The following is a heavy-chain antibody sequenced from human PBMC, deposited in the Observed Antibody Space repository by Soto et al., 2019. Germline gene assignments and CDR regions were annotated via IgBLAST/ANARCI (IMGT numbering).Heavy chain of an antibody. J-gene: IGHJ5*01. CDR1: GITFNPNA. D-gene: IGHD1-26*01. V-gene: IGHV3-23*01. CDR3: ARGRLAVGSDWFDS. Sequence: HLGGPLRLSCVASGITFNPNAMIWVRQAPGKGLEWVSAIDGDGGDTFFADFVKGLFTMSRDNSKNTVYLHMRSLTAEDTAIYYCARGRLAVGSDWFDSWGPGTLVTVSS. CDR2: IDGDGGDT.